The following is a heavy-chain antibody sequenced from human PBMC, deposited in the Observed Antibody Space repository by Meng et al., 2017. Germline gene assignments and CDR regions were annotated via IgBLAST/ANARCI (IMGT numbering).Heavy chain of an antibody. CDR1: GFTFSSYG. D-gene: IGHD6-6*01. Sequence: SLKISCAASGFTFSSYGMHWVRQAPGKGLEWVAVISYDGSNKYYADSVKGRFTISRDNSKNTLYLQMNSLRAEDTAVYYCARGYSSSPSIRPDLTYFDYWGQGTLVTVSS. CDR3: ARGYSSSPSIRPDLTYFDY. J-gene: IGHJ4*02. CDR2: ISYDGSNK. V-gene: IGHV3-30*01.